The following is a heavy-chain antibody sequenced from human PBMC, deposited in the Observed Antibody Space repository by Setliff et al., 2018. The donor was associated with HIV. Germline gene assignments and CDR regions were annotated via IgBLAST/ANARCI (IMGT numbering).Heavy chain of an antibody. D-gene: IGHD4-17*01. CDR2: ITYSGSA. J-gene: IGHJ4*02. Sequence: SETLSLTCSVSGAFTTSSLYSWGWFRQPPGKGLEWIGYITYSGSAYYNPSLKSRVTISIDTSNNQISLRLSSVTAADTAMYYCVRDDYGYNGKGFDYWGPGTLVTVSS. CDR3: VRDDYGYNGKGFDY. CDR1: GAFTTSSLYS. V-gene: IGHV4-30-4*08.